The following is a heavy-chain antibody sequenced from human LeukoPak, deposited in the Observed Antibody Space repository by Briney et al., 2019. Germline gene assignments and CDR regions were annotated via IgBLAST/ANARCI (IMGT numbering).Heavy chain of an antibody. V-gene: IGHV3-7*03. CDR2: INKDGGGI. Sequence: GGSLRLSCAVSGFPFSNSWMYWVRQAPGKGLEGVANINKDGGGISYVDSVKGRFIISRDNARNSLYLQMNSLRVEDTAVYFCAGGNSMDVWGRGTAVTVSS. CDR1: GFPFSNSW. J-gene: IGHJ6*04. CDR3: AGGNSMDV. D-gene: IGHD1/OR15-1a*01.